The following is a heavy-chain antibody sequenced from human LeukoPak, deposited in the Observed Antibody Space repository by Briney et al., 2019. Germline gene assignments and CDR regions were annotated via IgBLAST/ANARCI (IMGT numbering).Heavy chain of an antibody. D-gene: IGHD3-3*01. CDR3: ARVRITIFGVVKSFDY. V-gene: IGHV4-39*07. CDR2: IYYSGST. J-gene: IGHJ4*02. CDR1: GGSISSSSYY. Sequence: SETLSLTCTVSGGSISSSSYYWGWIRQPPGKGLEWIGSIYYSGSTYYNPSLKSRVTISVDTFKNQFSLKLSSVTAADTAVYYCARVRITIFGVVKSFDYWGQGTLVTVSS.